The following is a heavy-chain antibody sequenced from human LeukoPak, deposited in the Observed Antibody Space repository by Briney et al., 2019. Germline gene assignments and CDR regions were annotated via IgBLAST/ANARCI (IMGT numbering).Heavy chain of an antibody. V-gene: IGHV3-11*01. CDR2: ISSSGSTI. D-gene: IGHD6-19*01. Sequence: PGGSLRLSCAASGFTFSDYYMSWIRQAPGKGLEWVSYISSSGSTIYYADSAKGRFTISRDNAKNSLYLQMNSLRAEDTAVYYCASSSGWRPHDAFDIWGQGTMDTVSS. CDR3: ASSSGWRPHDAFDI. CDR1: GFTFSDYY. J-gene: IGHJ3*02.